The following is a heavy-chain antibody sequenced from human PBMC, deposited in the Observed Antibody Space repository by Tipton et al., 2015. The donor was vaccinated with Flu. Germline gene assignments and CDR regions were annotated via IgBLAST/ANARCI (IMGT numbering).Heavy chain of an antibody. CDR1: GFNIRETW. CDR3: TTGGRL. V-gene: IGHV3-15*01. J-gene: IGHJ4*02. CDR2: IKTKSEGERT. D-gene: IGHD3-16*01. Sequence: LTCAASGFNIRETWISWVRQAPRKGLEWVGRIKTKSEGERTDYAAPVKGRFTISSDDSVDALFLQMDSLRMDDAGVYYCTTGGRLWGQGTRVTVSS.